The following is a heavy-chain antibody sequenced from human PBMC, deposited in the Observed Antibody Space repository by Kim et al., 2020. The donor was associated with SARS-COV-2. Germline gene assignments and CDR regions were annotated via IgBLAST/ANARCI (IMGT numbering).Heavy chain of an antibody. CDR3: AKDQVRGSGYYFDFDY. V-gene: IGHV3-33*06. CDR2: IWYDGSNK. CDR1: GFSFSSYG. Sequence: GGSLRLSCAASGFSFSSYGMHWVRQAPGKGLEWVAVIWYDGSNKYYADSVKGRFTISRDNSKNTLYLQMNSLRAEDTAIYYCAKDQVRGSGYYFDFDYWGQGTLVSVSS. D-gene: IGHD3-22*01. J-gene: IGHJ4*02.